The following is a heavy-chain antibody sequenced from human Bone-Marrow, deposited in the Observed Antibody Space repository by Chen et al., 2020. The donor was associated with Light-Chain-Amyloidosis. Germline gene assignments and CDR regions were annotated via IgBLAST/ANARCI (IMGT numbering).Heavy chain of an antibody. Sequence: EVQLEQSGPEVKKPGESLKISCKGAGYSLPNYWIGWVRQMPGKGLEWMGVIYPDDSDARYSPSFEGHVTISADKSITTAYLQWRSLKASDTAMYYCARRRDGYNFDYWGQGTLVTVSS. CDR2: IYPDDSDA. J-gene: IGHJ4*02. V-gene: IGHV5-51*01. CDR3: ARRRDGYNFDY. CDR1: GYSLPNYW. D-gene: IGHD5-12*01.